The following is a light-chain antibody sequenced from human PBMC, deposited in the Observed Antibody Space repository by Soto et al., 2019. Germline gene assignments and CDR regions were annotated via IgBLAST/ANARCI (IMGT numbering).Light chain of an antibody. CDR3: QQRSDWVT. J-gene: IGKJ4*01. CDR2: DAS. Sequence: EIVLTQSPATLSLSPGEGATLSCRASQSVSSSVAWYQQQPGQAPRLLIYDASNRATGIPVRFSGSGSGTDFTLTISSLEPEDFAVYYCQQRSDWVTFGGGTKVEI. V-gene: IGKV3-11*01. CDR1: QSVSSS.